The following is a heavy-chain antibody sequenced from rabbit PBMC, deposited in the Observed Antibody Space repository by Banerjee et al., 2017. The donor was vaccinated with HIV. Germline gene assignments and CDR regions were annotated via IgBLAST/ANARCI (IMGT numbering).Heavy chain of an antibody. Sequence: QLKESGGGLVQPGGSLKLSCKASGFTLSSYYMNWVRQAPGKGLEWIGYIDPVFGITYYANWVNGRFSISRENAQNTVSLQMTSLTAADTATYFCARDGAGGSGYYNLWGQGTLVTVS. J-gene: IGHJ4*01. CDR3: ARDGAGGSGYYNL. CDR2: IDPVFGIT. V-gene: IGHV1S7*01. D-gene: IGHD1-1*01. CDR1: GFTLSSYY.